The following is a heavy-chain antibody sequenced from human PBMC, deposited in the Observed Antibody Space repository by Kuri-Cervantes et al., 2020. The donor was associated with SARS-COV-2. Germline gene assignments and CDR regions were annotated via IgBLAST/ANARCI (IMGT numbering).Heavy chain of an antibody. D-gene: IGHD3-16*01. CDR3: AKGLHYDDVRGSHDY. V-gene: IGHV3-30-3*02. J-gene: IGHJ4*02. CDR1: GFIFSGFS. Sequence: GGSLRLSCAASGFIFSGFSMHWVRQAPGKGLEWVAVISHDGKTIFYKDSVKGRFTISRDNSKNTLFLQMNSLRTDDTAVYYCAKGLHYDDVRGSHDYWGQGAMVTVSS. CDR2: ISHDGKTI.